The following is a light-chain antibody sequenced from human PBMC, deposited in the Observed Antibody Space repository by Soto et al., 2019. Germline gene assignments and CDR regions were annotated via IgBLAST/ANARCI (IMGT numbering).Light chain of an antibody. CDR1: SSDVGDYNY. V-gene: IGLV2-11*01. Sequence: QSVLTQPRSVSGSPGQSVTISCTGTSSDVGDYNYVSWYQQHPGKAPKLMIYDVSKRPSGVPDRFSGSKSGNTASLTISGLQAEDEADYYCCSYAGSYTLFGGGT. CDR2: DVS. CDR3: CSYAGSYTL. J-gene: IGLJ2*01.